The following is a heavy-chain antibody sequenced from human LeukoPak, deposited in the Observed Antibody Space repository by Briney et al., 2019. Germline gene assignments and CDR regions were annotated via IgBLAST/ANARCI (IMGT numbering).Heavy chain of an antibody. CDR3: ARTKPVDTAMVSMLTDY. CDR2: ISSSSSYI. J-gene: IGHJ4*02. D-gene: IGHD5-18*01. CDR1: GFTFSSYS. V-gene: IGHV3-21*01. Sequence: PGGSLRLSCAASGFTFSSYSMNWFRQAPGKGLEWVSSISSSSSYIYYADSVKGRFTISRDNAKNSLYLQMNSLRAEDTAVYYCARTKPVDTAMVSMLTDYWGQGTLVTVSS.